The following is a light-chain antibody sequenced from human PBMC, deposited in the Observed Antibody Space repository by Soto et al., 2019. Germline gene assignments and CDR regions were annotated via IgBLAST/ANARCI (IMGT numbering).Light chain of an antibody. V-gene: IGLV1-47*02. CDR1: TSNIGTNY. J-gene: IGLJ2*01. Sequence: QSVLTQPPSASGTPGQRVTISCSGTTSNIGTNYVYWYQQLPGMAPKLVMYSTDRRPSGVPGRFSGSKSGTSAFLAITGLRSEYEANYYCSAWDDSLSGPVFGGGTKLTVL. CDR3: SAWDDSLSGPV. CDR2: STD.